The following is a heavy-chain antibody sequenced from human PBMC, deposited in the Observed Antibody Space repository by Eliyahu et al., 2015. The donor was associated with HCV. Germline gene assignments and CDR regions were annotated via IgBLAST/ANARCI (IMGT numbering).Heavy chain of an antibody. CDR2: INPNSGGT. V-gene: IGHV1-2*02. CDR3: ARDLGDFWSGYWGMFDY. Sequence: HALEWMGWINPNSGGTNYAQKFQGRVTMTRDTSISTAYMELSRLRSDDTAVYYCARDLGDFWSGYWGMFDYWGQGTLVTVSS. D-gene: IGHD3-3*01. J-gene: IGHJ4*02.